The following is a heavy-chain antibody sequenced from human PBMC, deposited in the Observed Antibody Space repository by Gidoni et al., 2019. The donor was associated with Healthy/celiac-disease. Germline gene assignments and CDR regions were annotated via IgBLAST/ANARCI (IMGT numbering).Heavy chain of an antibody. CDR2: ISSSSSYI. D-gene: IGHD3-10*01. J-gene: IGHJ4*02. CDR1: GFTFSSHS. V-gene: IGHV3-21*01. CDR3: AREGREGV. Sequence: EVQLLESGGGLVKSRGSLRLSCAASGFTFSSHSMNLVRQAPGQGLEWVSSISSSSSYIYYADSVKDRFTISRDNARNSLYLQMNSLRAEDTAVYYCAREGREGVWGQGTLVTVSS.